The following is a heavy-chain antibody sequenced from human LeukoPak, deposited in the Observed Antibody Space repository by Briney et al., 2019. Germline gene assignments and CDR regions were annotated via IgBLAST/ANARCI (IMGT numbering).Heavy chain of an antibody. CDR2: ISYDGRNK. CDR3: SREKDMAIPDYYYYLVV. V-gene: IGHV3-30*01. CDR1: GFTFSRYA. D-gene: IGHD2-2*02. Sequence: GGSLRLSCVASGFTFSRYALHWVRQAPGKGLEWEAVISYDGRNKDYADSVKGRFTVSRDEFKNTLYLQMDSLRAEDTAVYYCSREKDMAIPDYYYYLVVWGKGTTVTVSS. J-gene: IGHJ6*03.